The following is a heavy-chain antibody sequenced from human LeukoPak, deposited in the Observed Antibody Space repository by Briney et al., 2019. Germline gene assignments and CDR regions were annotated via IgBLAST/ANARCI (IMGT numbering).Heavy chain of an antibody. CDR2: INWNGGST. J-gene: IGHJ6*03. CDR1: GFTFDDYG. D-gene: IGHD3-10*01. V-gene: IGHV3-20*04. Sequence: PGGSLRLSCAASGFTFDDYGMSWVRQAPGKGLEWVSAINWNGGSTGYADSVKGRFTISRDNAKNSLYLQMNSLRAEDTAVYYCAKDGVSWFGELTYYMDVWGKGTTVTVSS. CDR3: AKDGVSWFGELTYYMDV.